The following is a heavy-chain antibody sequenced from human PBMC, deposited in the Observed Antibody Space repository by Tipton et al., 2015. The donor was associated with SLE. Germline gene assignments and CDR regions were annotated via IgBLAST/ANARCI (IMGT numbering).Heavy chain of an antibody. CDR1: GFTFNDYA. V-gene: IGHV3-23*01. Sequence: SLRLSCAASGFTFNDYAMSWVRQAPGKGLEWVSTINYNGGRTSYADSVKGRFTFSRDNSKNTLYLQMNSLRADDTAVYYCAKTKFLASSGRNYLDYWGLGTLVTVSS. CDR2: INYNGGRT. D-gene: IGHD6-13*01. CDR3: AKTKFLASSGRNYLDY. J-gene: IGHJ4*02.